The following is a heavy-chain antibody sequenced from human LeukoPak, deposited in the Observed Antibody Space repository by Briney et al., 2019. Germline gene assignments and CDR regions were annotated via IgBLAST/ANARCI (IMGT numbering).Heavy chain of an antibody. D-gene: IGHD4-17*01. CDR2: ISSSSSYI. CDR3: ARDGYGERFDY. V-gene: IGHV3-21*01. Sequence: GGSLRLSCVASGFTFSTYTMNWVRQAPGKGLEWVSSISSSSSYIYYADSVKGRFTISRDNAKNSLYLQMNSLRAEDTAVYYCARDGYGERFDYWGQGTLVTVSS. J-gene: IGHJ4*02. CDR1: GFTFSTYT.